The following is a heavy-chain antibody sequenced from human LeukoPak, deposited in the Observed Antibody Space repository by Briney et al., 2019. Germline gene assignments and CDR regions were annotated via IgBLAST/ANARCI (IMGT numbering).Heavy chain of an antibody. CDR2: INGDGSAS. D-gene: IGHD3-10*01. CDR3: ATGSGTFYDS. J-gene: IGHJ4*02. Sequence: GGSLRLSCEASTFTFSTYWMHWVRQAPGKGLVWVSYINGDGSASNYADSVKGRLTISRDNAKNTLYLQMSSLRAEDTAVYYCATGSGTFYDSWDQGTLVTVSS. V-gene: IGHV3-74*01. CDR1: TFTFSTYW.